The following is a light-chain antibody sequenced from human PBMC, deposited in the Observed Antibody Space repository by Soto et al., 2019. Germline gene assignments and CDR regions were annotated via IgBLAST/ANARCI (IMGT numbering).Light chain of an antibody. Sequence: DIQLTQSSSSLSASVGDRVTITCRASQITSTWLAWYQQKSWEAPKLLIYRASNLVSGVPSRFSGSGSGTEFTLTISGLQPDDFSIYYCQHYETYSGTFGPGTKVDL. CDR3: QHYETYSGT. J-gene: IGKJ3*01. V-gene: IGKV1-5*03. CDR1: QITSTW. CDR2: RAS.